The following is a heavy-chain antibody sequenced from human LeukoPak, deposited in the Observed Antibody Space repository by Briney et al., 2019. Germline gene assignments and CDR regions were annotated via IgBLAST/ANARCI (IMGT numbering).Heavy chain of an antibody. J-gene: IGHJ4*02. V-gene: IGHV3-33*01. CDR2: IWYDESNK. D-gene: IGHD3-22*01. CDR3: VRELPPVVQYYFDY. Sequence: PGESLRLSCAASGFTFSDYGMHWVRQAPGKGLEWVAVIWYDESNKYYADSVKGRFTISRDNSRNTLYLQMNSLRAEDTAVYYCVRELPPVVQYYFDYWGPGTLVTVSS. CDR1: GFTFSDYG.